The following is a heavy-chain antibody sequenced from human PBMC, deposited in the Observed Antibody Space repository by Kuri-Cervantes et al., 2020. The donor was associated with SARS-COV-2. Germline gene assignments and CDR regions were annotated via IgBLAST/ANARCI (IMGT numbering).Heavy chain of an antibody. V-gene: IGHV1-3*01. J-gene: IGHJ6*03. CDR1: GYTFTSYA. CDR3: ARDNDYYNDRGFYYYYMDV. CDR2: INAGNGNT. D-gene: IGHD3-16*01. Sequence: ASVKVSCKASGYTFTSYAMHWVRQAPGQRLEWMGWINAGNGNTKYSQKFQGRVTITRDTSASTAYMELNSLRSEDTAVYYCARDNDYYNDRGFYYYYMDVWGEGTTVTSP.